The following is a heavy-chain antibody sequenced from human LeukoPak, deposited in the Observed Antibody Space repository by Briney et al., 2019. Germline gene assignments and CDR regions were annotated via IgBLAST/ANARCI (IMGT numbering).Heavy chain of an antibody. CDR1: GFTVSSNY. D-gene: IGHD5-18*01. J-gene: IGHJ4*02. V-gene: IGHV3-53*01. Sequence: PGGSLRLSCAASGFTVSSNYMSWVRQAPGKGLEWVSVIYSGGSTYYADPVKGRFTISRDNSKNTLYLQMNSLRAEDTAVYYCARVEYSYGYSYWGQGTLVTVSS. CDR2: IYSGGST. CDR3: ARVEYSYGYSY.